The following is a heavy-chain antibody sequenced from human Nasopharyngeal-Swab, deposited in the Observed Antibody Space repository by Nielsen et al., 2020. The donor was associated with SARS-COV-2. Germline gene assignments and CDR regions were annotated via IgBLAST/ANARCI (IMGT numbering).Heavy chain of an antibody. D-gene: IGHD3-9*01. V-gene: IGHV5-51*01. CDR2: IYPGDSDA. CDR1: GYVFSAYR. J-gene: IGHJ4*01. CDR3: ARHDYDILTGYSY. Sequence: GESLKISCKGSGYVFSAYRIGWVRQMPGRGLDWMGVIYPGDSDARSSPSFQGQVTFSADKSIDTAYLHLRSLKASDTAIYYCARHDYDILTGYSYWGQGTPVTVSS.